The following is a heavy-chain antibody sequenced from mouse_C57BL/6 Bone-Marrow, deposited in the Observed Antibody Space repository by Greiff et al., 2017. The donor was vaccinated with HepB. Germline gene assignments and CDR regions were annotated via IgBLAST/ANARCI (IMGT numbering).Heavy chain of an antibody. J-gene: IGHJ1*03. Sequence: VQRVESGPGLVAPSQSLSITCTVSGFSLTSYGVHWVRQPPGKGLEWLVVIWSDGSTTYNSALKSRLSISKDNSKSQVFLKMNSLQTDDTAMYYCARHYYYGSSFWYFDVWGTGTTVTVSS. D-gene: IGHD1-1*01. CDR1: GFSLTSYG. V-gene: IGHV2-6-1*01. CDR2: IWSDGST. CDR3: ARHYYYGSSFWYFDV.